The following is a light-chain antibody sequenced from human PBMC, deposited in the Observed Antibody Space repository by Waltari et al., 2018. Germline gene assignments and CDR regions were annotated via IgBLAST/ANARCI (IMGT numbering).Light chain of an antibody. J-gene: IGLJ2*01. CDR3: AAWDDSLEEV. CDR1: SSNIGSNP. CDR2: RKN. Sequence: QSVLTQPPSASGTPGQRVTISCSGSSSNIGSNPVYWYQQLPGMAPTLLIYRKNRRPSGVPDRFSGSKSGTSASLAISGLRSEDEAHYYCAAWDDSLEEVFGGGTKLTVL. V-gene: IGLV1-47*01.